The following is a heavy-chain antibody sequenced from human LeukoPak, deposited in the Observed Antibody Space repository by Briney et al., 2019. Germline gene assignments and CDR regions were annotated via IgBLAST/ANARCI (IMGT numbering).Heavy chain of an antibody. CDR2: ITGPGGST. D-gene: IGHD3-22*01. Sequence: GGSLRLSCAASGFTFWNFAMSWVRQAPGKGLEWVSAITGPGGSTYYADSVKGRFTISRDNSKNTLYLQMNSLRAEDTAVYFCAKDREGYYSPYDSWGQGTLVTVSS. V-gene: IGHV3-23*01. CDR3: AKDREGYYSPYDS. CDR1: GFTFWNFA. J-gene: IGHJ4*02.